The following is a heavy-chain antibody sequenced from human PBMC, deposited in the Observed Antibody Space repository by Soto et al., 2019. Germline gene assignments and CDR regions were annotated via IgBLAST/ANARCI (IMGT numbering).Heavy chain of an antibody. CDR3: AMVDNYFTTNPQDF. Sequence: QVQLVQSGDEVRKPGASVKVSCKASGYIFVNYGIAWVRQAPGQGLEWMGWSSPYSGNTHYASKVQGRLTMTTDTSTSSAYMALGSLTSDDTAVYYCAMVDNYFTTNPQDFWSQGTTGTVSS. V-gene: IGHV1-18*01. J-gene: IGHJ6*02. CDR1: GYIFVNYG. D-gene: IGHD5-12*01. CDR2: SSPYSGNT.